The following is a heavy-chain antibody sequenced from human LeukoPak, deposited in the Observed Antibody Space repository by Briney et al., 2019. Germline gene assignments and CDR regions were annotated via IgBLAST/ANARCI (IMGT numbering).Heavy chain of an antibody. V-gene: IGHV3-33*01. CDR2: IWYDGSNK. CDR3: ARGAVDTTMVPDY. Sequence: PGGSLRLSCAASGFTFSSYGMHWVRQAPGKGLEWVAVIWYDGSNKYYADSVKGRFTISRDNSKNTLYLQMNSLRAEDTAVYYCARGAVDTTMVPDYWGQGTLVTVSS. D-gene: IGHD5-18*01. J-gene: IGHJ4*02. CDR1: GFTFSSYG.